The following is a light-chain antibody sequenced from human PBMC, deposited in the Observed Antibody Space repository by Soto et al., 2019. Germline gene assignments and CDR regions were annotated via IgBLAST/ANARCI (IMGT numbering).Light chain of an antibody. CDR3: SSYTSSSTLV. Sequence: QSALTQPASVSGSPGQSITISCTGSSSDVGGYNYVFWYQQHPGKAPKLMIYEVSNRPSGISNRFSGSKSGNTASLTLSGLQAEDEADYYCSSYTSSSTLVFGGGTKLTVL. V-gene: IGLV2-14*01. CDR2: EVS. CDR1: SSDVGGYNY. J-gene: IGLJ2*01.